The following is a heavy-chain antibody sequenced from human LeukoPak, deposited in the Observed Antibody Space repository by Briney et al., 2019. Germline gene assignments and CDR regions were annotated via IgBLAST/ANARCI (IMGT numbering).Heavy chain of an antibody. J-gene: IGHJ4*02. V-gene: IGHV1-46*01. Sequence: ASVKVSCKASGYTFTSYYMHWVRQAPGHGLEWMGIINSSGGSTSYAQKFQGRVTMTRDTPTSTVYMELSSLRSEDTAVYYCGRGDQAPWNEGDGVFYWGQGTLVTVSS. CDR2: INSSGGST. CDR1: GYTFTSYY. D-gene: IGHD1-1*01. CDR3: GRGDQAPWNEGDGVFY.